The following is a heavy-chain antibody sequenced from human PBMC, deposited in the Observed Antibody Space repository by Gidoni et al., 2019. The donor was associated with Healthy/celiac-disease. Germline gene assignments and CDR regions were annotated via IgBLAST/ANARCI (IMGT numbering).Heavy chain of an antibody. CDR3: ARSGLPGDPFDY. V-gene: IGHV3-48*02. J-gene: IGHJ4*02. D-gene: IGHD7-27*01. CDR1: GFPFSSYS. CDR2: ISSNSSTI. Sequence: EVQLVESGGGLVQPGGSLRLACAASGFPFSSYSMNWVRRAPGKGLAWVSYISSNSSTIYYADSVKGRFTSSRDNAKNSLYLQMNSLRDEDTAVYYCARSGLPGDPFDYWGQGTLVTVSS.